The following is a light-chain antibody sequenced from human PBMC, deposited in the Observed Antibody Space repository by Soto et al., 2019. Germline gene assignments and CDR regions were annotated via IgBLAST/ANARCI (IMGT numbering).Light chain of an antibody. Sequence: EIVLTQSPVTLSLSPGERATLSCRASQSVSSSNLAWYQEKPGQAPRLLIYRVTSRATGIPDRFSASGSGTDFPLTISRLEPEDSAVYYCQHYCNPPWTVRQGTQVEIK. J-gene: IGKJ1*01. V-gene: IGKV3-20*01. CDR3: QHYCNPPWT. CDR2: RVT. CDR1: QSVSSSN.